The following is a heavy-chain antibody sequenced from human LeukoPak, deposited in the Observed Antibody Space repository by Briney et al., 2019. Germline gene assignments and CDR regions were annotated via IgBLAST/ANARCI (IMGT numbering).Heavy chain of an antibody. CDR1: GFTFSSYG. J-gene: IGHJ6*03. V-gene: IGHV3-30*02. CDR2: IRYDGSNK. Sequence: PGGSLRLSCAASGFTFSSYGMHWVRQAPGKGLEWVAFIRYDGSNKYYADSVKGRFTISRDNSKNTLDLQMNCLRAEDTAVYYCAKDRYTYMDVWGKGTTVTVSS. CDR3: AKDRYTYMDV. D-gene: IGHD3-16*02.